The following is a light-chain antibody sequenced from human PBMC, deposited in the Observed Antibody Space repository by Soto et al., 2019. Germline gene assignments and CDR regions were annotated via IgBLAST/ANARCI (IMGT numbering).Light chain of an antibody. Sequence: IVMTQSPATLSVAPGERATLSCRASQSVSSSLAWYQQQPGQAPRLLIYDASNRAAGISDRFRGSGSGTEFTLTISSLRSEDSAIYYCQQYFEWPPMTFGQGTKVDNK. J-gene: IGKJ1*01. CDR2: DAS. V-gene: IGKV3-15*01. CDR1: QSVSSS. CDR3: QQYFEWPPMT.